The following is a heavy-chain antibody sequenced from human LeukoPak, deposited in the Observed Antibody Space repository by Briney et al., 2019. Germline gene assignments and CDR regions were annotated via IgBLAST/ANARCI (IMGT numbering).Heavy chain of an antibody. D-gene: IGHD3-10*02. CDR3: ARQGITMSLYYYGMDV. CDR2: IYYSGST. CDR1: GGSISSSSYY. J-gene: IGHJ6*02. Sequence: TSETLSLTCTVSGGSISSSSYYWGWIRQPPGKGLEWIGSIYYSGSTYYNPSLKRRVPISVDTSKTQFSLKLSSVTAADTAVYYCARQGITMSLYYYGMDVWGQGTTVTVSS. V-gene: IGHV4-39*01.